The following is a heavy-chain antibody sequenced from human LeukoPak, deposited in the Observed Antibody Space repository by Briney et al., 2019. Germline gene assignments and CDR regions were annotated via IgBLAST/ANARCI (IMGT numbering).Heavy chain of an antibody. J-gene: IGHJ4*02. V-gene: IGHV1-24*01. Sequence: ASVKVSCKVSGYTLTELSMHWVRQAPGKGREWMGGFDPEDGETIYAQKFQGRVTMTEDTSTDTAYMELSSLRSEDTAVYYCATGSYYYDSSGYRHLDYWGQGTLVTVSS. CDR3: ATGSYYYDSSGYRHLDY. CDR1: GYTLTELS. D-gene: IGHD3-22*01. CDR2: FDPEDGET.